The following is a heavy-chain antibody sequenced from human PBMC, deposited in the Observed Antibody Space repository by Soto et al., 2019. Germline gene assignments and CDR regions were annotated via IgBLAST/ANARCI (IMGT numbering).Heavy chain of an antibody. CDR1: GYIFTNYD. Sequence: QVQLVQSETEVKKPGASVKVSCKASGYIFTNYDITWVRQAPGQGLEWMGWVSGYTGNTKYAQKFQDRVTMTTDTSTSTVYMELRSLXXDXXXXXXXXXXXXXXXXXXXXXXXGQGTTVFVSS. CDR3: XXXXXXXXXXXXXXX. V-gene: IGHV1-18*01. J-gene: IGHJ6*02. CDR2: VSGYTGNT.